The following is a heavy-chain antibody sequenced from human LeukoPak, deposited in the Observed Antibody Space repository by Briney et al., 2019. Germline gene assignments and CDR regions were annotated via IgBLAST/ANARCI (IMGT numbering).Heavy chain of an antibody. Sequence: GGSLRLSCAASGFTFSDHYMDWVRQAPGKGLEWVGRTRNKANSYTTEYAASVKGIFTISRDDSKHSLYLQMNSLKNEDRAVYDCARDVSGSFWFDTWGQGTLVTVSS. CDR1: GFTFSDHY. D-gene: IGHD6-13*01. CDR3: ARDVSGSFWFDT. J-gene: IGHJ5*02. V-gene: IGHV3-72*01. CDR2: TRNKANSYTT.